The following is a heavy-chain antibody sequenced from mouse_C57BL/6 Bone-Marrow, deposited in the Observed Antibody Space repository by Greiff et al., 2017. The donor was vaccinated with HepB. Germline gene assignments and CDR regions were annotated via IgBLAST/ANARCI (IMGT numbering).Heavy chain of an antibody. D-gene: IGHD1-1*01. CDR3: ASVSSYAWFSD. Sequence: QVQLQQPGAELVKPGASVKLSCKASGYTFTSYWMHWVKQRPGQGLEWIGMIHPNSGSTNYNEKFKSKATLTVDKSSSTAYMQLSSLTSEDSAVYYCASVSSYAWFSDWGPGTLVTVSA. CDR2: IHPNSGST. CDR1: GYTFTSYW. V-gene: IGHV1-64*01. J-gene: IGHJ3*01.